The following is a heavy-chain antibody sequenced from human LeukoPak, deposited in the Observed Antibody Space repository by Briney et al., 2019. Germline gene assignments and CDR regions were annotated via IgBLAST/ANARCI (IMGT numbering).Heavy chain of an antibody. CDR3: ARDRDYDFWSGYYPLGY. CDR2: INPNSGGT. Sequence: GASVKVSCKASGYTFTGYYMHWVRQAPGQGLEWMGWINPNSGGTNYAQKFQGRVTMTRDTSISTAYMELSRLRSDDTAVYYCARDRDYDFWSGYYPLGYWGQGTLVTVSS. J-gene: IGHJ4*02. V-gene: IGHV1-2*02. D-gene: IGHD3-3*01. CDR1: GYTFTGYY.